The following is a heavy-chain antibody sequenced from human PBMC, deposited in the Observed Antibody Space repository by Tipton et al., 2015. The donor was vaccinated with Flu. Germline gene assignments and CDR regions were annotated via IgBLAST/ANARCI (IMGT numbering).Heavy chain of an antibody. J-gene: IGHJ4*02. CDR2: IYYSGST. CDR1: GGSISSYY. CDR3: ARAGSAYDVWRGYYTPSFDY. Sequence: TLSLTCTVSGGSISSYYWSWIRQPPGKGLEWIGYIYYSGSTNYNPSLKSRVTISVDTSKNQFSLKLSSVTAADTAVYYCARAGSAYDVWRGYYTPSFDYWGQGTLVTVSP. V-gene: IGHV4-59*08. D-gene: IGHD3-3*01.